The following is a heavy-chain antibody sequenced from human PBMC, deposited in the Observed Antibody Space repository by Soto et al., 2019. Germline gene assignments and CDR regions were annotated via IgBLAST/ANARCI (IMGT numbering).Heavy chain of an antibody. CDR1: GGSFSGYY. CDR3: ARGGGYSYGY. J-gene: IGHJ4*02. V-gene: IGHV4-34*01. CDR2: INHSGST. D-gene: IGHD5-18*01. Sequence: QVQLQQWGAGLLKPSETLSLTCAVYGGSFSGYYWSWIRQPPGKGLEWIGEINHSGSTNYNPSLKIRVTISVDTSKNQCSLKLSSVTASDTAVYYCARGGGYSYGYWGQGTLVTVSS.